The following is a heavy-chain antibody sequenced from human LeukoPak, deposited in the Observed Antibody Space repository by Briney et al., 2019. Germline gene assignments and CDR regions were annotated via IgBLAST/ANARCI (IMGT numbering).Heavy chain of an antibody. D-gene: IGHD6-13*01. CDR1: GGTFSSYA. V-gene: IGHV1-69*06. J-gene: IGHJ4*02. Sequence: SVKVSCKASGGTFSSYAISWVRQAPGQGLEWMGGIIPIFGTANYAQKFQGRVTITADKSTSTAYMELSSLRSEDTAVYYCASLAAAAGKSDYWGQGTLVTVSS. CDR3: ASLAAAAGKSDY. CDR2: IIPIFGTA.